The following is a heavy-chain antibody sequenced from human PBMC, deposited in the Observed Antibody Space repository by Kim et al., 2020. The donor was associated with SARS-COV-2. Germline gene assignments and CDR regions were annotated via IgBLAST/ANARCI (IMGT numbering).Heavy chain of an antibody. Sequence: GGSLRLSCAASGFTVSSNYMSWVRQAPGKGLEWVSVIYSGGSTYYADSVKGRFTISRDNSKNTLYLQMNSLRAEDTAVYYCARGRWLQLLFDYWGQGTLVTVSS. CDR1: GFTVSSNY. J-gene: IGHJ4*02. CDR3: ARGRWLQLLFDY. V-gene: IGHV3-53*01. CDR2: IYSGGST. D-gene: IGHD5-12*01.